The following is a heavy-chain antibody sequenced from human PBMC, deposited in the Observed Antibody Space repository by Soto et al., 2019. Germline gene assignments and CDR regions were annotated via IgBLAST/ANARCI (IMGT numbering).Heavy chain of an antibody. Sequence: ASVKVSCKASGYTFSSYCISWVLQAPGQGLEWMGWISVHNGNTNYAQKFQGRVTMTTDTSTSTAYMELRSLRSDDTTVYYCARAGTSYFYGVDVWGQGTMVTVSS. V-gene: IGHV1-18*04. J-gene: IGHJ6*02. CDR2: ISVHNGNT. D-gene: IGHD1-7*01. CDR3: ARAGTSYFYGVDV. CDR1: GYTFSSYC.